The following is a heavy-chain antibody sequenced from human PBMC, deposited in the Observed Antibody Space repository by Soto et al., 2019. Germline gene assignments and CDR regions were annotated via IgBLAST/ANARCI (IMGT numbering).Heavy chain of an antibody. Sequence: SETLSLTCTVSGGSISSFHWSWIRQPPGRGLEWIGYVYYSGYTNYNPSLKGRVAMSIDTSKSRFSLRLNSVTAADTAVYYCARLTYYDSTGRFDYWRQGIQVTVSS. D-gene: IGHD3-22*01. V-gene: IGHV4-59*01. CDR2: VYYSGYT. J-gene: IGHJ4*02. CDR3: ARLTYYDSTGRFDY. CDR1: GGSISSFH.